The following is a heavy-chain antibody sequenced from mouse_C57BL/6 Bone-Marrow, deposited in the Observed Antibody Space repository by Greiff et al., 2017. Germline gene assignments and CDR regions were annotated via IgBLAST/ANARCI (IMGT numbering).Heavy chain of an antibody. D-gene: IGHD1-1*01. CDR3: ARDDYGSSYGAMDY. V-gene: IGHV1-72*01. CDR2: IDPKSGGT. Sequence: QVQLQQPGAELVKPGASVKLSCKASGYTFTSYWMHWVKQRPGRGLEWIGRIDPKSGGTKYNEKFKSKATLTVDKPSSTAYMQLSSLTSEDSAVYYCARDDYGSSYGAMDYWGQGTSVTVSS. CDR1: GYTFTSYW. J-gene: IGHJ4*01.